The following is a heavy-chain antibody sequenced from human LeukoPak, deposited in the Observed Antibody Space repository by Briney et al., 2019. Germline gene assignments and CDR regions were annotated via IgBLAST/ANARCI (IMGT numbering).Heavy chain of an antibody. D-gene: IGHD4-17*01. J-gene: IGHJ3*02. CDR1: GGTFSSYA. CDR2: IIPIFGTA. Sequence: SVKVSCKASGGTFSSYAISWVRQAPGQGLEWMGGIIPIFGTANYAQKFQGRVTITADESTSTAYMELSSLRSEDTAVYYCARDRGYGDYFRGDAFDIWGQGTMVTVSS. CDR3: ARDRGYGDYFRGDAFDI. V-gene: IGHV1-69*13.